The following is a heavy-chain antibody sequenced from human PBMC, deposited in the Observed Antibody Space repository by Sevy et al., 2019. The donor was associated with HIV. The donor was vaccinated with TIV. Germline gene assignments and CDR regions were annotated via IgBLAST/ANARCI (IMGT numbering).Heavy chain of an antibody. CDR3: ASLESDLGELSLGGFRAFDI. Sequence: GESLKISCKGSGHSFTSYWIGWVRQMPGKGLEWMGIIYPGDSDTRYSPSFQGQVTISADKSISTAYLQWSSLKASDTAMYYCASLESDLGELSLGGFRAFDIWGQGTMVTVSS. CDR1: GHSFTSYW. J-gene: IGHJ3*02. D-gene: IGHD3-16*02. V-gene: IGHV5-51*01. CDR2: IYPGDSDT.